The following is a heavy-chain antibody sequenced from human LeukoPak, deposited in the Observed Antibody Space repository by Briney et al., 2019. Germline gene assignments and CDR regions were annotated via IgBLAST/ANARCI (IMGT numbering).Heavy chain of an antibody. CDR2: IYSGGIT. Sequence: PGGSLRLSCAASGFTVSSNYMSWVRQGPGKGLEWVSLIYSGGITYYADSVKGRFTISSDNSRNTLYLQMHSLRAEDTAVYYCARASFGGDFDYWGQGTLVTVSS. D-gene: IGHD3-10*01. CDR1: GFTVSSNY. J-gene: IGHJ4*02. CDR3: ARASFGGDFDY. V-gene: IGHV3-53*01.